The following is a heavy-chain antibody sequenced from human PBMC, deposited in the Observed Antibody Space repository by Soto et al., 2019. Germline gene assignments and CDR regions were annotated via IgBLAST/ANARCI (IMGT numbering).Heavy chain of an antibody. CDR1: GFTFSSYA. CDR3: ASPGSYLEGYFDY. CDR2: ISYDGSNK. V-gene: IGHV3-30-3*01. Sequence: QVQLVESGGGVVQPGRSLRLSRAASGFTFSSYAMHWVRQAPGKGLEWVAVISYDGSNKYYADSVKGRFTISRDNSKNTLYLQMNSLRAEDTAVYYCASPGSYLEGYFDYWGQGTLVTVSS. J-gene: IGHJ4*02. D-gene: IGHD1-26*01.